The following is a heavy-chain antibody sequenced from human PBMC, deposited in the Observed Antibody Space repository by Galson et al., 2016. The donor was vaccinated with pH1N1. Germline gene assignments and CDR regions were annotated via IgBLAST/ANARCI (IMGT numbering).Heavy chain of an antibody. D-gene: IGHD1-7*01. CDR1: GYKFASYG. V-gene: IGHV1-18*04. Sequence: SVKVSCKASGYKFASYGISWVRQAPGQGLEWMGWISGDNGDTKYAEKFQGRVTMTTDTSTRTAYMDLRSLRSDDTAIYYCARDEPGTTPYYYYGMDVWGQGTTVTVSS. CDR2: ISGDNGDT. J-gene: IGHJ6*02. CDR3: ARDEPGTTPYYYYGMDV.